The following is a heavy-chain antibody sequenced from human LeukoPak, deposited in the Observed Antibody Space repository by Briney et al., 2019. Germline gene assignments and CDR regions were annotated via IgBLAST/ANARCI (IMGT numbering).Heavy chain of an antibody. CDR1: GGSISSGSYY. CDR2: IYTSGST. Sequence: PSQTLSLTCTVSGGSISSGSYYWSWIRQPAGKGLEWIGRIYTSGSTNYNPSLKSRVTISVDTSKNQFSLKLSSVTAADTAVYYCARGQLEVFDYWGQGTLVTVSS. CDR3: ARGQLEVFDY. V-gene: IGHV4-61*02. J-gene: IGHJ4*02. D-gene: IGHD6-13*01.